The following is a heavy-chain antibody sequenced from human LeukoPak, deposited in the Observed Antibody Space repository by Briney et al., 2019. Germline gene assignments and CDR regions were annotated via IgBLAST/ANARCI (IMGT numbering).Heavy chain of an antibody. CDR2: ISQSGTTS. Sequence: GGSLRLSCVGSGFIFSDYYISWIRQAPGKGLEWLSYISQSGTTSYSDSVKGRFTVSRDNAKNSLYLQMNSLRAEDTAVYYCARTLGIAVAGVNWFDPWGQGTLVTVSS. V-gene: IGHV3-11*04. CDR3: ARTLGIAVAGVNWFDP. J-gene: IGHJ5*02. D-gene: IGHD6-19*01. CDR1: GFIFSDYY.